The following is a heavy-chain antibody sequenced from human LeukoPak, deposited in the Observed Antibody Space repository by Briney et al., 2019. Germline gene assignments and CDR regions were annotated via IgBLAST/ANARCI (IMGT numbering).Heavy chain of an antibody. CDR1: GGSISSYY. Sequence: SETLSLTCTVSGGSISSYYWSWIRQPPGKGLEWIGYIYYSGSTNYNPSLKSRVTISVDTSKNQFSLKLSSVTAVDTAVYYCADGKYFTYWGQGTLVTVSS. V-gene: IGHV4-59*01. D-gene: IGHD1-26*01. CDR3: ADGKYFTY. CDR2: IYYSGST. J-gene: IGHJ4*02.